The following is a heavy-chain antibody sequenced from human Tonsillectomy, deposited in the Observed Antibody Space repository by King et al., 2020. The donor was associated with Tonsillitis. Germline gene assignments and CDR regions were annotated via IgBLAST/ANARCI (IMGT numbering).Heavy chain of an antibody. CDR2: ISWNSGSI. CDR1: GFTFDDYA. V-gene: IGHV3-9*01. J-gene: IGHJ1*01. CDR3: VKVWRLGEQVRWDFQY. Sequence: VQLVESGGGLVQPGRSLRLSCAASGFTFDDYAMHWVRQAPGKGLEWVSGISWNSGSIAYADSVKGRFTISRDNAKNSLYLQMNSLGDEDTALYYCVKVWRLGEQVRWDFQYWGQGTLVTVSS. D-gene: IGHD3-16*01.